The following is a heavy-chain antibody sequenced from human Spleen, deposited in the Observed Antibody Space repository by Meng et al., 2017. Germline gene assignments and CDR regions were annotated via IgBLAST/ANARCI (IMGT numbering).Heavy chain of an antibody. D-gene: IGHD1-26*01. Sequence: SVKVSCKASGGTFSSDAMSWVRQAPGQGLEWMGGIIPIFGTTNYAQKFQGRVTITADESTSTAYMELSGLRSEDTTLYYCARGAAAATTYYFDYWGQGSLVTVSS. CDR3: ARGAAAATTYYFDY. CDR1: GGTFSSDA. J-gene: IGHJ4*02. V-gene: IGHV1-69*13. CDR2: IIPIFGTT.